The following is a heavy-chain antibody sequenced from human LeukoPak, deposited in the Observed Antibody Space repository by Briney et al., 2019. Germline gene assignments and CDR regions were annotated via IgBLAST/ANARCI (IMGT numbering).Heavy chain of an antibody. J-gene: IGHJ3*02. CDR2: ISGSGGST. Sequence: PGGSLRLSCAASGFTFSSYAMSWVRRAPGKGLEWVSAISGSGGSTYYADSVKGRFTISRDNSKNTLYLQMNSLRAEDTAVYYCAKTYYYDSSGYADAFDIWGQGTMVTVSS. CDR1: GFTFSSYA. V-gene: IGHV3-23*01. D-gene: IGHD3-22*01. CDR3: AKTYYYDSSGYADAFDI.